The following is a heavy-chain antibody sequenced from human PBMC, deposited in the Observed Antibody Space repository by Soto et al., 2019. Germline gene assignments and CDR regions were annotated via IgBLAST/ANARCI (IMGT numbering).Heavy chain of an antibody. J-gene: IGHJ6*02. CDR1: GGSISSYY. CDR2: IYYSGRT. CDR3: ARHLGSGYYYYGMDV. Sequence: SETLSLTCTVSGGSISSYYWSWIRQPPGKGLEWIGYIYYSGRTNYNPSLKSRVTISVDTSKNQFSLKLSSVTAADTAVYYCARHLGSGYYYYGMDVWGQGTTVTVSS. D-gene: IGHD3-10*01. V-gene: IGHV4-59*08.